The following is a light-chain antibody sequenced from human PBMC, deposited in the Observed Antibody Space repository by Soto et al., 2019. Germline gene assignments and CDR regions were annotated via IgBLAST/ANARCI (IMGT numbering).Light chain of an antibody. CDR3: QQYNNWPRT. CDR2: GAS. J-gene: IGKJ1*01. Sequence: EIVITQSPATPSVSPGERATLSCRASQSVGNHLAWYQQKPGQAPRLLIYGASTRATGIPARFSGSGSGTEFTLTISSLQSEDFAVYYCQQYNNWPRTFGQGTKVDIK. CDR1: QSVGNH. V-gene: IGKV3-15*01.